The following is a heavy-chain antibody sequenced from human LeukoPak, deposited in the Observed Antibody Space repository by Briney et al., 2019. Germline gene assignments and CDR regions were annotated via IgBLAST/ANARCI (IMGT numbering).Heavy chain of an antibody. CDR1: GFTFSSYA. Sequence: PGGSLRLSCAASGFTFSSYAMSWVRQAPGKGLVWVSTVDTAGGNTYYADSVKGRFTVSRDIAKNTVFLQVNSLRAEDTAIYYCTRGIVGASDYWGQGVPVTVSS. V-gene: IGHV3-23*05. D-gene: IGHD1-26*01. CDR2: VDTAGGNT. J-gene: IGHJ4*02. CDR3: TRGIVGASDY.